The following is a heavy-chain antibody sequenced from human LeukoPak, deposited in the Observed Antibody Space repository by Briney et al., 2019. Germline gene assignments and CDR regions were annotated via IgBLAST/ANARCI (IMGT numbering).Heavy chain of an antibody. Sequence: GGSLRLSCTASGFTFSSYAMSWVRQAPGKGLEWVSAISGSGGSTYYADSVKGRFTISRDNSKNTLYLQMNSLRAEDTAVYYCAKDRPRDYYGSGSYPDYWGQGTLVTVSS. CDR1: GFTFSSYA. D-gene: IGHD3-10*01. CDR2: ISGSGGST. J-gene: IGHJ4*02. V-gene: IGHV3-23*01. CDR3: AKDRPRDYYGSGSYPDY.